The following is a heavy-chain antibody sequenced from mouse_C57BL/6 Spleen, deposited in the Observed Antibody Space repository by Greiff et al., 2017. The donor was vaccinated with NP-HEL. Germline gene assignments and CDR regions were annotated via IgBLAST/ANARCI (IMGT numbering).Heavy chain of an antibody. J-gene: IGHJ3*01. CDR2: IDPSDSET. Sequence: QVQLQQPGAELVRPGSSVKLSCKASGYTFTSYWMHWVKQRPIQGLEWIGNIDPSDSETHYNQKFKDKATLTVDKSSSTAYMQLSSLTSEDSAVYYCARCPYGSSPWFAYWGQGTLVTVSA. V-gene: IGHV1-52*01. CDR1: GYTFTSYW. CDR3: ARCPYGSSPWFAY. D-gene: IGHD1-1*01.